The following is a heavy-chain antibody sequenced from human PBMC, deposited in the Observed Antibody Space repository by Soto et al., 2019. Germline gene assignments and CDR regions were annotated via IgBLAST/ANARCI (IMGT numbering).Heavy chain of an antibody. CDR3: ARDGLLFSGPYRPSRFDY. J-gene: IGHJ4*02. CDR2: IKHDTSEA. Sequence: DVQLVESGGGLVQPGRSLRLSCAASGFKFSDYWMNWVRQAPGKGLEWVGNIKHDTSEAHYADSVKGRFTITRDNIKNFLFLQMNGLRSDDTASYYCARDGLLFSGPYRPSRFDYWGLGTLVTVSS. CDR1: GFKFSDYW. V-gene: IGHV3-7*03. D-gene: IGHD3-16*02.